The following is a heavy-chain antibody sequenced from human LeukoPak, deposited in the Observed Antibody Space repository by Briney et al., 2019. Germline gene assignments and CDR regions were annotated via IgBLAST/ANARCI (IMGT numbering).Heavy chain of an antibody. Sequence: ASVKVSCKASGYTFTSYDINWVRQATGQGLERMGWMNPNSGNTGYAQKFQGRVTITRNTSTSTAYMELSSLRSEDTAVYYCASTYGSGSGFDPWGQGTLVTVSS. J-gene: IGHJ5*02. CDR2: MNPNSGNT. CDR1: GYTFTSYD. CDR3: ASTYGSGSGFDP. D-gene: IGHD3-10*01. V-gene: IGHV1-8*03.